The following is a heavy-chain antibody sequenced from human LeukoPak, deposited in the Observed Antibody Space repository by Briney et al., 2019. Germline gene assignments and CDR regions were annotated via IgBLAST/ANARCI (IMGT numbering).Heavy chain of an antibody. V-gene: IGHV3-23*01. CDR2: ISGSGAGT. Sequence: GGSLRLSCAASGFTFSSYAVSWVRQAPGKGLEWVSGISGSGAGTYYADSVKGWLTISRDNSKNTLYLQINSLRAEDTAVYYCAKVNNIAVAGTFDYWGQGTLVTVSS. CDR3: AKVNNIAVAGTFDY. CDR1: GFTFSSYA. J-gene: IGHJ4*02. D-gene: IGHD6-13*01.